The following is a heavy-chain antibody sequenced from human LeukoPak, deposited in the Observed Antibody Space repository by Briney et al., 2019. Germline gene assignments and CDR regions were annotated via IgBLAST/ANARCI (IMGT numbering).Heavy chain of an antibody. CDR2: ISYDGSNK. J-gene: IGHJ4*02. Sequence: GRSLRLSCAASGFTFSTYGMHWVRQAPGQGLEWVAVISYDGSNKYYADSVKGRFTISRDNSKNTLYLQMNSLRAEDTAVYYCAKDFGSTLYQDYWGQGTVVIVSS. V-gene: IGHV3-30*18. D-gene: IGHD3-16*02. CDR1: GFTFSTYG. CDR3: AKDFGSTLYQDY.